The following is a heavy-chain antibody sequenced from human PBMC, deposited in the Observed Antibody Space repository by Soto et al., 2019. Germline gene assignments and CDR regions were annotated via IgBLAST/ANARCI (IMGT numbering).Heavy chain of an antibody. D-gene: IGHD5-12*01. Sequence: QVQLVQSGAEVARPGSSVRVSCKASGDSFDSFTFNWVRQAPGQGLEWMGRIVPVLGMANYAQKFQGRLTITADKSTSTAYMELRSLRSEDTAVYYCARELGGYDYFYYYYYMDVWGKGTTVTVSS. CDR1: GDSFDSFT. V-gene: IGHV1-69*08. CDR2: IVPVLGMA. CDR3: ARELGGYDYFYYYYYMDV. J-gene: IGHJ6*03.